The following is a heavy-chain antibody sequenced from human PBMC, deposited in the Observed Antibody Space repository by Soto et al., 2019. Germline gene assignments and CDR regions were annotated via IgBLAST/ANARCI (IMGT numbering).Heavy chain of an antibody. CDR3: AKDAVYKDGLWIMDS. CDR2: VTGSGGQI. Sequence: PWGSLRLSCAASGFTISTYAMTWVRQAPGKGLECVSGVTGSGGQIHYADSVKGRFTISKDNSKNTLYLQMSSLREEDTALYYCAKDAVYKDGLWIMDSWGQGTLVTVSS. D-gene: IGHD2-21*01. V-gene: IGHV3-23*01. CDR1: GFTISTYA. J-gene: IGHJ5*02.